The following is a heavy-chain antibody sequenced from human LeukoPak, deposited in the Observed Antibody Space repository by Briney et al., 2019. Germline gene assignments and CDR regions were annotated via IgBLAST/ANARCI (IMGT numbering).Heavy chain of an antibody. CDR2: ISGSGRST. Sequence: GGSLRLSCAASGFTYTNYAMNWVRQAPEKGLEWVSVISGSGRSTYYADSVKGRFTISRDKSKNTLYLQMNSRRVEDTAIYYCARDYVWGSSESDYWGQGTLVTVSS. CDR3: ARDYVWGSSESDY. V-gene: IGHV3-23*01. D-gene: IGHD7-27*01. J-gene: IGHJ4*02. CDR1: GFTYTNYA.